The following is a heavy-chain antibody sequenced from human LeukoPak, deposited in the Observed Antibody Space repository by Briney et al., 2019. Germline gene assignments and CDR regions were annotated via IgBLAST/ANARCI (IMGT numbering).Heavy chain of an antibody. J-gene: IGHJ6*03. D-gene: IGHD3-10*01. CDR1: GFTFSSYA. Sequence: GGSLRLSCAASGFTFSSYAMHWVRQAPGKGLEWVAVISYDGSNKYYADSVKGRFTISRDNSKNTLYLQMNSLRAEDTAVYYCARMARRGYMDVWGKGTTVTVSS. CDR2: ISYDGSNK. CDR3: ARMARRGYMDV. V-gene: IGHV3-30*04.